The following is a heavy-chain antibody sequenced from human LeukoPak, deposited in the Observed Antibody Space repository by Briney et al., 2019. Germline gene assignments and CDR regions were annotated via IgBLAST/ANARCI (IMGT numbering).Heavy chain of an antibody. CDR2: ISSSGNTI. J-gene: IGHJ4*02. CDR1: GFTFSSYS. V-gene: IGHV3-48*04. Sequence: GGSLRLSCAASGFTFSSYSMDWVRQAPGKGLEWVSYISSSGNTIDYADSVKGRFTISRDNAKNSLYLQMVSLRAEDTAVYYCARLRGYSYGYGDYWGQGTLVTVSS. D-gene: IGHD5-18*01. CDR3: ARLRGYSYGYGDY.